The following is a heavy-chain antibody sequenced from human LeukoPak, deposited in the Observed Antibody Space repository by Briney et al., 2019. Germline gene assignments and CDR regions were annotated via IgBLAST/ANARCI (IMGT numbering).Heavy chain of an antibody. CDR2: INSDGSEG. Sequence: GGSLRLSCAVPGFTFSGFWMSWSRQAPGKGLEWVASINSDGSEGYYADVVKGRFTISRDNAKNSLYLQINSLRAEDTAVYYCARSSYSSSSSVWGQGTMVTVSS. J-gene: IGHJ3*01. CDR3: ARSSYSSSSSV. D-gene: IGHD6-6*01. CDR1: GFTFSGFW. V-gene: IGHV3-7*03.